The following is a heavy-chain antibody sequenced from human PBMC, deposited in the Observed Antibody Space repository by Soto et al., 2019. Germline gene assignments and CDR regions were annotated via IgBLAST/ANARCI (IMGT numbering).Heavy chain of an antibody. D-gene: IGHD6-19*01. V-gene: IGHV3-30*18. CDR2: ISHSGTSK. CDR1: GFTVATTG. Sequence: QVQLVESGGGVVQPGESLQVACAASGFTVATTGMHWVRQAPGKGLEWVAMISHSGTSKIYIDSVQGRFTISRDNARNNLYLQMSSMRPEATAIYYCAKDWGSSGWFNWFNPWGQGVPVTVSS. CDR3: AKDWGSSGWFNWFNP. J-gene: IGHJ5*02.